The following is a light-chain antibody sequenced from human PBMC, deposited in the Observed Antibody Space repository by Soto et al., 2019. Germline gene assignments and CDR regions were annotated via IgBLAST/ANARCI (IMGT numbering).Light chain of an antibody. CDR3: QQYNDYSTWT. J-gene: IGKJ1*01. CDR1: QSISRW. Sequence: DIQMTQSPSTLSASIGDRVTITCRASQSISRWVAWYQQKPGEAPKVLIWDASSLQRGVPSRFSGSGSGTEFTLTISSLQPDDFATYYCQQYNDYSTWTVGQGTKVDIK. CDR2: DAS. V-gene: IGKV1-5*01.